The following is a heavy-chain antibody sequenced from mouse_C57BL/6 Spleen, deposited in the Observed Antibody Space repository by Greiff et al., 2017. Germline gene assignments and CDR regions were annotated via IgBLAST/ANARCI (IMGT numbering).Heavy chain of an antibody. J-gene: IGHJ4*01. CDR3: ARGNAMDY. Sequence: QVHVKQPGAELVKPGASVKLSCKASGYTFTSYWMHWVKQRPGQGLEWIGMIHPTSGSTNYNEKFKSKATLTVDKSSSTAYMQLSSLTSEDSAVYYCARGNAMDYWGQGTSVTVSS. CDR1: GYTFTSYW. V-gene: IGHV1-64*01. CDR2: IHPTSGST.